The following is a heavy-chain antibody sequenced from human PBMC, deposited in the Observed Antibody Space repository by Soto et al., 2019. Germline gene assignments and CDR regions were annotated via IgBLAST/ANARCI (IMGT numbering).Heavy chain of an antibody. CDR1: GFTFSSYA. CDR2: ISYDGSNK. Sequence: QVQLVESGGGVVQPGRSLRLSCAASGFTFSSYAMHWVRQAPGKGLEWVAVISYDGSNKYYADSVKGRFNISRNNSKNTLYLQMNCLRAEDTAVYYCARAQGGTHSSYYGMEVWGQGTTVTVSS. CDR3: ARAQGGTHSSYYGMEV. D-gene: IGHD1-26*01. J-gene: IGHJ6*02. V-gene: IGHV3-30-3*01.